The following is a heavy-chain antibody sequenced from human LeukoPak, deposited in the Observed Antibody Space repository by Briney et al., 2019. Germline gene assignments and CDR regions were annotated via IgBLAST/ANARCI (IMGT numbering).Heavy chain of an antibody. Sequence: PGGSLRLSCAASGFTFSSYGMHWVRQAPGKGLEWVSSISSSSSYIYYADSVKGRFTISRDNAKNSLYLQMNSLRAEDTAVYYCARAKLTGDFDIWGQGTMVTVSS. CDR1: GFTFSSYG. V-gene: IGHV3-21*01. J-gene: IGHJ3*02. CDR3: ARAKLTGDFDI. CDR2: ISSSSSYI. D-gene: IGHD7-27*01.